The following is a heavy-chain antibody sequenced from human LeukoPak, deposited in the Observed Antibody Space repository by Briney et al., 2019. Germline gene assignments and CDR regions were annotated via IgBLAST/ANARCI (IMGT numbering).Heavy chain of an antibody. V-gene: IGHV3-30*04. D-gene: IGHD3-22*01. Sequence: GGSLRLSCAASGFTFSNYAIHWVRQAPGKGLEWVSVISYDGTNKYYADSVKGRFTISRDNSKNTLYLQMNSLRAEDTAVYYCARDESYYYDSSGYFFQHWGQGTLVTVSS. CDR1: GFTFSNYA. J-gene: IGHJ1*01. CDR2: ISYDGTNK. CDR3: ARDESYYYDSSGYFFQH.